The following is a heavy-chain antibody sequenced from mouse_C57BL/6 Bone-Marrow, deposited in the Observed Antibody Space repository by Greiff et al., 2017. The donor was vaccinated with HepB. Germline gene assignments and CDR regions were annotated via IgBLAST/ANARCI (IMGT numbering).Heavy chain of an antibody. CDR1: GYTFTSYW. J-gene: IGHJ2*01. D-gene: IGHD1-1*01. CDR3: ARIYGSSLFDY. V-gene: IGHV1-69*01. CDR2: IDPSDSYT. Sequence: QVHVKQPGAELVMPGASVKLSCKASGYTFTSYWMHWVKQRPGQGLEWIGEIDPSDSYTNYNQKFKGKSTLTVDKSSSTAYMQLSSLTSEDSAVYYCARIYGSSLFDYWGQGTPLTVSS.